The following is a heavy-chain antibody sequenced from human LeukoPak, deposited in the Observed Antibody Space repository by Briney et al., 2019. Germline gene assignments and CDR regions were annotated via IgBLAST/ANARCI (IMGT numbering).Heavy chain of an antibody. CDR3: ARYVVSGAGKYHFDY. V-gene: IGHV4-39*01. J-gene: IGHJ4*02. Sequence: SETLSLTCTVSGGSISSNNYYWSWIRQPPGREMEWIASINYGGTTYYNPSLKSRVTISVDTSKNQFSLRLSSVTAADTALYLCARYVVSGAGKYHFDYWGQGSLVTVSS. D-gene: IGHD3-10*01. CDR1: GGSISSNNYY. CDR2: INYGGTT.